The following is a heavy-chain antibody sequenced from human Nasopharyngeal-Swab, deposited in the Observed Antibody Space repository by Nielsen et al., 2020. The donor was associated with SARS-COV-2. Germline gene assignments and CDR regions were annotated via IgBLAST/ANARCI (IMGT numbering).Heavy chain of an antibody. CDR1: GGTFSSYA. J-gene: IGHJ4*02. Sequence: SVKVSCKASGGTFSSYAISWVRQAPGQGLEWIGGFIPIFGTANYAQKFQGRVTIIADEFTSTTYLELNSLRSEDTAVYYCARGWAEHLIAARVGFDYWGQGTLITVSS. V-gene: IGHV1-69*13. CDR3: ARGWAEHLIAARVGFDY. CDR2: FIPIFGTA. D-gene: IGHD6-6*01.